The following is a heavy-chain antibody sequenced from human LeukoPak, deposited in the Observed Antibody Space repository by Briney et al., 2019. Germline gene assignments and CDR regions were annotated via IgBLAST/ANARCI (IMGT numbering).Heavy chain of an antibody. CDR3: ARDIVSGSGSLDY. D-gene: IGHD3-10*01. CDR2: VKSDGSNP. Sequence: GGSLRLSCAVSGFPFSNSWMYWVRQAPGKGLVWVSRVKSDGSNPSYADSVKGRFTISRDNAENMLYLQMNTLGAEDTAVYYCARDIVSGSGSLDYWGQGTLVTVSS. V-gene: IGHV3-74*01. J-gene: IGHJ4*02. CDR1: GFPFSNSW.